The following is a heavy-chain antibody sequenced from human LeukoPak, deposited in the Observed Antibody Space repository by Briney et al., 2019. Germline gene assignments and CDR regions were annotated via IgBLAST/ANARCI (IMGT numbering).Heavy chain of an antibody. J-gene: IGHJ5*02. CDR2: INPSGGST. Sequence: ASVKFSCKASGYTFASYYMHWVRQAPGQGLEWMGIINPSGGSTSYAQKFQGRVTMTRDTSTSTVYMELSSLRSEDTAVYYCARGIDYYDSSGYLYNWFDPWGQGTLVTVSS. D-gene: IGHD3-22*01. V-gene: IGHV1-46*01. CDR3: ARGIDYYDSSGYLYNWFDP. CDR1: GYTFASYY.